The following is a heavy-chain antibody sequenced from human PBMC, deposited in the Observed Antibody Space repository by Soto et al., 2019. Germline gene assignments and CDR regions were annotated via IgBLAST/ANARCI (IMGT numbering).Heavy chain of an antibody. J-gene: IGHJ4*02. V-gene: IGHV3-33*01. CDR1: GFTFSSYA. CDR3: ARGQLPAATTYFDF. Sequence: QVHLVESGGGVVQPGGSLRLSCAASGFTFSSYAIHWVRQAPGKGLEWVAIIWFDGSNKYYADSVKGRFSNSRDNSKNTLFLQMDSLRAEDTAVYYCARGQLPAATTYFDFWGQGTLVIVSS. D-gene: IGHD2-15*01. CDR2: IWFDGSNK.